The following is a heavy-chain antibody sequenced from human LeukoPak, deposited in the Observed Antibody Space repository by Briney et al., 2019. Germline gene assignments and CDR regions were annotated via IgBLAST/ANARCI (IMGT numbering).Heavy chain of an antibody. CDR2: IYYSGST. J-gene: IGHJ4*02. D-gene: IGHD6-13*01. CDR1: GGSISSSSYY. V-gene: IGHV4-39*01. CDR3: ARQFGEQQLVPIDY. Sequence: PSETLSLTCTVSGGSISSSSYYWGWIRQPPGKGLEWIGSIYYSGSTYYNPSLKSRVTISVDTSKNQFSLKLSSVTAADTAVYYCARQFGEQQLVPIDYWGQGTLVTVSS.